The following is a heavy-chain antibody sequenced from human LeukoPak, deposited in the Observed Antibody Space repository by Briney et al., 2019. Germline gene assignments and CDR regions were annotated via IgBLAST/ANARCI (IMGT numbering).Heavy chain of an antibody. D-gene: IGHD3-10*01. CDR2: IIPIFGTA. V-gene: IGHV1-69*05. CDR3: ARAGEVWFGELRVSPFDY. J-gene: IGHJ4*02. CDR1: GGTFSSYA. Sequence: SVKVSCKASGGTFSSYAISWVRQAPGQGLEWMGGIIPIFGTANYAQKFQGRVTITTDEFTSTAYMELSSLRSEDTAVYYCARAGEVWFGELRVSPFDYWGQGTLVTVSS.